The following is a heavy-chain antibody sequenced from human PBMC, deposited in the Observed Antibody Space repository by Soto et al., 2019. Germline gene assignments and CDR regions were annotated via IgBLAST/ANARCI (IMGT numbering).Heavy chain of an antibody. CDR1: GFTFSSYA. CDR3: ARDLIGHSSDYYYGMDV. Sequence: PGGSLRLSCAASGFTFSSYAMHCVRQAPGKGLEWVAVISYDGSNKYYADSVKGRFTISRDNSKNTLYLQMNSLRAEDTAVYYCARDLIGHSSDYYYGMDVWGQGTTVTVSS. D-gene: IGHD5-18*01. CDR2: ISYDGSNK. V-gene: IGHV3-30-3*01. J-gene: IGHJ6*02.